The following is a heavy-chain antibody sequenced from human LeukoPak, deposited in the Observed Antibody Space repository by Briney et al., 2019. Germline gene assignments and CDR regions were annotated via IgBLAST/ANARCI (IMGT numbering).Heavy chain of an antibody. Sequence: ASVKVSCKASGYTFTGYDMHWVRQAPGQGLEWMGWINPNSGGTNYAQKFQGRVTMTRDTSISTAYMELSRLRSDDTAVYYCARDLGSSSFRDYWGQGTLVTVSS. V-gene: IGHV1-2*02. CDR2: INPNSGGT. J-gene: IGHJ4*02. D-gene: IGHD6-13*01. CDR1: GYTFTGYD. CDR3: ARDLGSSSFRDY.